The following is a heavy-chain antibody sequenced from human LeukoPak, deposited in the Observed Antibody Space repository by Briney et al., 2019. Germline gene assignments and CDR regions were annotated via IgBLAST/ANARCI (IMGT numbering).Heavy chain of an antibody. Sequence: GGSLRLSCAASGFAFSTYSMNWVRRAPGKGLEWVSGISGNGGRTYYADSVKGRFTISRDNSKNTLNLQLNSLSAEDTALYYCAKDQEVGVTTYYFDYWGQGTLVTVSS. CDR1: GFAFSTYS. D-gene: IGHD4-17*01. CDR2: ISGNGGRT. CDR3: AKDQEVGVTTYYFDY. J-gene: IGHJ4*02. V-gene: IGHV3-23*01.